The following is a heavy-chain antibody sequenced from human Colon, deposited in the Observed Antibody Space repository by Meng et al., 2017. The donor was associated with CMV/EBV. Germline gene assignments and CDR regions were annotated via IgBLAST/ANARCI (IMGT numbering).Heavy chain of an antibody. V-gene: IGHV3-11*01. CDR2: IGDSETTI. Sequence: SCATSGFTFSDFYMSWIRRAPGKGLKWISYIGDSETTICYANSVKGQFTISRDNAKNSLSLQMSSLRADDTAVYYCARHYSSSLPFQHWGQGTLVTVSS. CDR3: ARHYSSSLPFQH. J-gene: IGHJ1*01. CDR1: GFTFSDFY. D-gene: IGHD6-13*01.